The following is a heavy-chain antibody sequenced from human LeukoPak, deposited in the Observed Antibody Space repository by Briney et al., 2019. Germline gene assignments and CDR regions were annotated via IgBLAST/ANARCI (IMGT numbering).Heavy chain of an antibody. CDR1: GGSIISTSYY. V-gene: IGHV4-39*01. D-gene: IGHD4-17*01. J-gene: IGHJ4*02. CDR2: IYYSGYT. CDR3: VTPYGDYVSRFDY. Sequence: SETLSLTCTVSGGSIISTSYYWGWIRQPPGRGLEWIGSIYYSGYTRYNTSLESRISISVDTSKNQFSLKLSSVTAADTAVYYCVTPYGDYVSRFDYWGQGTLVTVPS.